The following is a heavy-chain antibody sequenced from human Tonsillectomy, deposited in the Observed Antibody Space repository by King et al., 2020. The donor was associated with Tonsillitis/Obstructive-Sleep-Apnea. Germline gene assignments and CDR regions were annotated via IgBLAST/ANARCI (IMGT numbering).Heavy chain of an antibody. CDR2: IRGYGVAT. CDR3: AKDRSPFL. V-gene: IGHV3-23*04. CDR1: GFPFSNYT. J-gene: IGHJ4*02. Sequence: VQLVESGGGLVKPGGSLRLSCEASGFPFSNYTRTWVRQPPWQVLEGVSSIRGYGVATYYADSVKGRFTISRDSSTNTLYLQMDSLRAEDTAVYYCAKDRSPFLGGQGTLVTVSS. D-gene: IGHD3-3*01.